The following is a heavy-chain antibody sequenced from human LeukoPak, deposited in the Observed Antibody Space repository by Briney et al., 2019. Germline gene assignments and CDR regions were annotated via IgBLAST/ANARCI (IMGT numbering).Heavy chain of an antibody. CDR2: INHSGST. Sequence: SETLSLTCAVYGGSFSGYYWSWIRQPPGKGLEWIGEINHSGSTNYNPSLKSRVTISVDTSKNQFSLKLRSVTAADTAVYYCARKTTVVTPNWFDPWGQGPLVTVSS. CDR3: ARKTTVVTPNWFDP. J-gene: IGHJ5*02. D-gene: IGHD4-23*01. CDR1: GGSFSGYY. V-gene: IGHV4-34*01.